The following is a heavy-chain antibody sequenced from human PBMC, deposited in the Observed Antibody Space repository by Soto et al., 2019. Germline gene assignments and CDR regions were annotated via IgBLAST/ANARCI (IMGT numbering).Heavy chain of an antibody. J-gene: IGHJ4*02. CDR1: GFTFSSNA. V-gene: IGHV3-23*01. Sequence: EVQLLESGGDLVQPGGSLRLSCAASGFTFSSNAMSWVRQAPGKGLEWVSVITNTGGDTPYADSVKGRFTISRDNSKNTLYLQMNSLRAEDTAIYYCARASGESYPGSRVFDSWGQGTRVTVSS. CDR3: ARASGESYPGSRVFDS. D-gene: IGHD3-10*01. CDR2: ITNTGGDT.